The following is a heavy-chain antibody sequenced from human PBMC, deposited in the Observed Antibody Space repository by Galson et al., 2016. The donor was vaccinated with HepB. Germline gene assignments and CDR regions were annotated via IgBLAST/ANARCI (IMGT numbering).Heavy chain of an antibody. CDR3: AGRSGQYYYFGMDV. D-gene: IGHD7-27*01. V-gene: IGHV5-51*01. CDR2: IYPGDSDT. CDR1: GYTFTTYW. Sequence: QSGAEVKKPGESLKISCKGSGYTFTTYWIGWVRQMPGKGLEWMGIIYPGDSDTRYSPSFQGQVTISVDTSIRTAYLQWSSLKDSDTAIYYCAGRSGQYYYFGMDVWGQGTTVTVSS. J-gene: IGHJ6*02.